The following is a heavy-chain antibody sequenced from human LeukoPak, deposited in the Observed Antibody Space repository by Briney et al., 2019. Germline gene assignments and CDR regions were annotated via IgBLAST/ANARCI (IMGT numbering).Heavy chain of an antibody. D-gene: IGHD3-10*01. CDR1: GYTFTSNY. J-gene: IGHJ6*03. Sequence: ASVKVSCKAFGYTFTSNYMHWVRQAPGQGPEWMGVISPSGGSTTYAQKFQGRVTLTRDMSTSTDYLELSSLRSEDTAVYYCARRAPYYYGSGSYYTRKDYYYYYMDVWGKGTTVTISS. CDR2: ISPSGGST. V-gene: IGHV1-46*01. CDR3: ARRAPYYYGSGSYYTRKDYYYYYMDV.